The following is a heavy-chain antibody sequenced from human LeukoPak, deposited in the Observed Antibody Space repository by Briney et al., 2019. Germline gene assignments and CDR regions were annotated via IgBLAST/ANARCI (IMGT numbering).Heavy chain of an antibody. CDR1: GYTFTSYG. Sequence: GASVKVSCKASGYTFTSYGISWVRQAPGQGLEWMGWISAYNGNTNYAQKLQGRVTMTTDTSTSTAYMELRGLRSDDTAVYYCARAPPYNWNYEYFQHWGQGTLVTVPS. V-gene: IGHV1-18*01. CDR3: ARAPPYNWNYEYFQH. J-gene: IGHJ1*01. CDR2: ISAYNGNT. D-gene: IGHD1-7*01.